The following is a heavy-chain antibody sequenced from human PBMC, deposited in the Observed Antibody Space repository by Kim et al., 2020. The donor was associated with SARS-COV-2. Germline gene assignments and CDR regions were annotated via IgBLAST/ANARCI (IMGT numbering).Heavy chain of an antibody. D-gene: IGHD3-22*01. J-gene: IGHJ4*02. CDR2: T. CDR3: ARGYSSSGCGY. V-gene: IGHV4-34*01. Sequence: TNSNPSLKSRVTISVDTSKNQFSLKLSSVTAADTAVYYCARGYSSSGCGYWGQGTLVTVSS.